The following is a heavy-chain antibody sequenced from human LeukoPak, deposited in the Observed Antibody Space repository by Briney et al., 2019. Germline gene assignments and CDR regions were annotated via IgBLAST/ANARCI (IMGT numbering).Heavy chain of an antibody. V-gene: IGHV3-33*01. CDR1: GFTFSSYG. Sequence: PGRSLRLSCAASGFTFSSYGMHWVRQAPGKGLEWVAVIWYDGSNKYYADSVKGRFTISRDNSKNTLYLQMNSLRAEDTAVYYCARCSSGWYGVDYWGQGTLVTVSS. CDR2: IWYDGSNK. D-gene: IGHD6-19*01. CDR3: ARCSSGWYGVDY. J-gene: IGHJ4*02.